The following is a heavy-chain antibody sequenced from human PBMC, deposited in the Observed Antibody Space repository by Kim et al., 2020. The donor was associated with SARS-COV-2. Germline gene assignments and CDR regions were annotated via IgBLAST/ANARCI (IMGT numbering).Heavy chain of an antibody. Sequence: GGSLRLSCAASGFTFDDYAMHWVRQAPGKGLEWVSGISWNSGSIGYADSVKGRFTISRDNAKNSLYLQMNSLRAEDTALYYCAKDKGRQTVLNMDVWGKGTTVTVSS. V-gene: IGHV3-9*01. CDR3: AKDKGRQTVLNMDV. CDR2: ISWNSGSI. CDR1: GFTFDDYA. J-gene: IGHJ6*03.